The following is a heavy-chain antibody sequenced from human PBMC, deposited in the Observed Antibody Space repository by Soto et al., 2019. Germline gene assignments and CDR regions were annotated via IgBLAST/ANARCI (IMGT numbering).Heavy chain of an antibody. J-gene: IGHJ6*02. D-gene: IGHD3-3*01. CDR2: INPSGGST. Sequence: GASVKVSCKASGYTFTSYYMHWVRQAPGQGLEWMGIINPSGGSTSYAQKFQGRVTMTRDTSTSTVYMELSSLRSEDTAVYYCARMEGDFWSGYWPRTRDYYYGMDVWGQGTTVTVSS. CDR1: GYTFTSYY. V-gene: IGHV1-46*01. CDR3: ARMEGDFWSGYWPRTRDYYYGMDV.